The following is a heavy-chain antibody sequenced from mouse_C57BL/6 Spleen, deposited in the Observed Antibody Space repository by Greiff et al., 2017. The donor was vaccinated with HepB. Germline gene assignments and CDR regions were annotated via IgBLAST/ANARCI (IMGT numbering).Heavy chain of an antibody. V-gene: IGHV5-6*02. J-gene: IGHJ4*01. CDR3: ARGGIYDGYSFYAMDY. CDR2: ISSGGSYT. Sequence: DVKLVESGGDLVKPGGSLKLSCAASGFTFSSYGMSWVRQTPDKRLEWVATISSGGSYTYYPYSVKGRFTISRDNAKNTLYLQMSSLKSEDTAMYYCARGGIYDGYSFYAMDYWGQGTSVTVSS. CDR1: GFTFSSYG. D-gene: IGHD2-3*01.